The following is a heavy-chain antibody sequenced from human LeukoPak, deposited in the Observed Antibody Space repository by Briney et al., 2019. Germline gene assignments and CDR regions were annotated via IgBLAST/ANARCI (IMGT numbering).Heavy chain of an antibody. V-gene: IGHV3-23*01. CDR3: AKANTVTYGGDY. D-gene: IGHD4-17*01. CDR1: GFTFSSYA. CDR2: ISGSGGST. J-gene: IGHJ4*02. Sequence: GGSLRLSCAASGFTFSSYAMSWVRQAPGKGLEWVAAISGSGGSTYYADSVKGRFTISRDNSKNTLYLQMNSLRAEDTAVYYCAKANTVTYGGDYWGQGTLVTVSS.